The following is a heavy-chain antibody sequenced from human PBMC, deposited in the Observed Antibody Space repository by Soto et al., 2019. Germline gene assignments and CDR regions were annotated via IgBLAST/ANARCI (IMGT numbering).Heavy chain of an antibody. CDR1: GFTFSDYY. V-gene: IGHV3-11*06. CDR3: ARSGDNYNRLDY. Sequence: GGSLRLSCEGSGFTFSDYYISWIRQAPGKGLEWISYSSNSGTFPRYADSVKGRFSISRDNTKNLLYPQMNSLRAEDTAVYYCARSGDNYNRLDYWGQGTPVTVSS. J-gene: IGHJ4*02. D-gene: IGHD1-1*01. CDR2: SSNSGTFP.